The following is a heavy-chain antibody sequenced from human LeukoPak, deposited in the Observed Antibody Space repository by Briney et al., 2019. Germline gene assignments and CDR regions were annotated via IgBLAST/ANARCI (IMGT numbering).Heavy chain of an antibody. Sequence: ASVKVSCKASGYTFTSYDINWVRQATGQGLEWMGWMNPNSGNTGYAQKFQGRVTMTRNTSISTAYMELSSLRSEDTAVYYCARGASYYYDSSGYYYATWGQGTLVTVSS. CDR3: ARGASYYYDSSGYYYAT. CDR2: MNPNSGNT. D-gene: IGHD3-22*01. J-gene: IGHJ5*02. V-gene: IGHV1-8*01. CDR1: GYTFTSYD.